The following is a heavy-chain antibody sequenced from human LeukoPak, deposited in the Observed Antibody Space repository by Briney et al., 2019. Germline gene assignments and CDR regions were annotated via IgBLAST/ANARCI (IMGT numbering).Heavy chain of an antibody. J-gene: IGHJ4*02. V-gene: IGHV3-23*01. CDR2: ISGSGSST. CDR1: GFTFSTYG. D-gene: IGHD1-14*01. CDR3: AKATGYLL. Sequence: PGGSLRLSCAASGFTFSTYGMTWVRQAPGKGLEWVSAISGSGSSTYYADSVKGRFTISRDDSENTLYLQMNSLRAEDTAVYYCAKATGYLLWGQGTLVTVSS.